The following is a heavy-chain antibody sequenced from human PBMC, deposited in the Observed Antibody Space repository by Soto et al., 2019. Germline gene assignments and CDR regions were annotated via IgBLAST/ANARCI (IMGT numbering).Heavy chain of an antibody. Sequence: QITLKESGPTLVKPTQTLTLTCTFSGVSLSTSGVGVGWIRQPPGKALEWLALIYWDDDKRYSPSLKSRLTITKDTSKNQVVLTMTNMDPVYTATYYCTRSQAGDYYMDVWGKGTTVTVSS. V-gene: IGHV2-5*02. J-gene: IGHJ6*03. CDR3: TRSQAGDYYMDV. D-gene: IGHD6-19*01. CDR2: IYWDDDK. CDR1: GVSLSTSGVG.